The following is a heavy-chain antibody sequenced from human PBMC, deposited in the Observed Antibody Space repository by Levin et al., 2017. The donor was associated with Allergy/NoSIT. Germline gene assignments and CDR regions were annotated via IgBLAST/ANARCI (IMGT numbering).Heavy chain of an antibody. D-gene: IGHD5-18*01. J-gene: IGHJ3*02. CDR1: GGSISSYY. V-gene: IGHV4-59*08. CDR2: IYYSGST. Sequence: AGGSLRLSCTVSGGSISSYYWSWIRQPPGKGLEWIGYIYYSGSTNYNPSLKSRVTISVDTSKNQFSLKLSSVTAADTAVYYCARHPGTAMVPFDAFDIWGQGTMVTVSS. CDR3: ARHPGTAMVPFDAFDI.